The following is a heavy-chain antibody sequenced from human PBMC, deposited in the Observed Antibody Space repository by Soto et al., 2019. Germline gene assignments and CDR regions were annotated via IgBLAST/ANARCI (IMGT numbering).Heavy chain of an antibody. J-gene: IGHJ2*01. D-gene: IGHD2-15*01. Sequence: QVQLVQSGGEVKKPGASVKVSCQASGYTFSDYAISWVRQTPGQGLEWMGWISASTRNTDQAQNFQGRVIMTIDTSTYKGYMELRSLRSDDTAVYYCVRCDCSVGGCYACWHFDLWGRGTLVTVSS. CDR3: VRCDCSVGGCYACWHFDL. CDR1: GYTFSDYA. CDR2: ISASTRNT. V-gene: IGHV1-18*01.